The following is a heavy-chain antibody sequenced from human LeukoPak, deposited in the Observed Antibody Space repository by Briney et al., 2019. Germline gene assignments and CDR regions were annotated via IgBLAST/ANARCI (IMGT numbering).Heavy chain of an antibody. J-gene: IGHJ4*02. CDR3: AKNRPNYYDSSGHYYRRNGDY. Sequence: PGGSLRLSCAASGFTFSIYAMSWVRQAPGKGLEWVSSITSSGTGTFSADSAKGRLTSSRDNSENTLYLQMNSLRVEDTAVYYCAKNRPNYYDSSGHYYRRNGDYWGQGTLDTVSS. CDR2: ITSSGTGT. CDR1: GFTFSIYA. V-gene: IGHV3-23*01. D-gene: IGHD3-22*01.